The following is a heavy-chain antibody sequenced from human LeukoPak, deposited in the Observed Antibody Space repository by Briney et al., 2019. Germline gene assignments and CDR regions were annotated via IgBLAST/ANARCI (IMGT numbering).Heavy chain of an antibody. CDR2: MNPNSGNT. V-gene: IGHV1-8*01. Sequence: ASVKVSCKASGYTFTSYDINWVRQATGQGLEWMGWMNPNSGNTDYAQKFQGRVTMTRNTSISTAYMELSSLRSEDTAVYYCARRYCSGGSCFRRKHYFDYWGQGTLVTVSS. D-gene: IGHD2-15*01. CDR1: GYTFTSYD. CDR3: ARRYCSGGSCFRRKHYFDY. J-gene: IGHJ4*02.